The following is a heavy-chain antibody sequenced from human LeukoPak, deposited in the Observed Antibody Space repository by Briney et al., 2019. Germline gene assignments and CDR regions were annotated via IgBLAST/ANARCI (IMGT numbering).Heavy chain of an antibody. CDR2: ITPGGST. Sequence: GGSLRLSCAASGFAPSNYAMSWVRQAPGKGLEWVSVITPGGSTYYADSVKGRFTISRDNSKNTLYLQMNSLRAEDTAVYYCARGVTAMGYWGQGTLVTVSS. V-gene: IGHV3-53*01. CDR3: ARGVTAMGY. D-gene: IGHD2-21*02. J-gene: IGHJ4*02. CDR1: GFAPSNYA.